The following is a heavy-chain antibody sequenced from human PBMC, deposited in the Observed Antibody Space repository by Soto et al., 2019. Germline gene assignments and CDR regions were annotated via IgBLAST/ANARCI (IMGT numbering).Heavy chain of an antibody. CDR1: GFTFSSYG. D-gene: IGHD3-10*01. J-gene: IGHJ4*02. V-gene: IGHV3-30*18. CDR2: ISYDGRNK. CDR3: AKDPQFTPVGQGDY. Sequence: LRLSCAASGFTFSSYGMHWVRQAPGKGLEWVAVISYDGRNKYYADSVKGRFTISRDNSKNTLYLQMNSLRAEDTAVYYCAKDPQFTPVGQGDYWGQGTLVTVSS.